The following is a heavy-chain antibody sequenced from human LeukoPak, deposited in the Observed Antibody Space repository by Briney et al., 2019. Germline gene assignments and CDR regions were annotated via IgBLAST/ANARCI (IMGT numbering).Heavy chain of an antibody. V-gene: IGHV5-51*01. J-gene: IGHJ4*02. CDR1: GYSFTSYW. CDR2: IYPGNSDT. Sequence: PGESLKISCKGSGYSFTSYWIGWVRQMPGKGLEWMGIIYPGNSDTRYSPSFQGQVTISAVKSISTAYLQWSSLKASDTAMYYCARPYCSSTSCYNRFDYWGQGTLVTVSS. D-gene: IGHD2-2*02. CDR3: ARPYCSSTSCYNRFDY.